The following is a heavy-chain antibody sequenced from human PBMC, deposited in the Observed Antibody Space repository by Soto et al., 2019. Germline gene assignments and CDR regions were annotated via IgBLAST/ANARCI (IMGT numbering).Heavy chain of an antibody. J-gene: IGHJ4*02. V-gene: IGHV1-69*02. Sequence: QVQLVQSGAEVKKPGSSVKVSCKASGGTFSSYTISWVRQAPGQGLEWMGRIIPILGIANYAQKFQGRVTMTAAKSTSTAYKELRSLRSEERGVFYCAGGSDIWTGYLDYWGQGSLVSVSS. D-gene: IGHD3-9*01. CDR3: AGGSDIWTGYLDY. CDR2: IIPILGIA. CDR1: GGTFSSYT.